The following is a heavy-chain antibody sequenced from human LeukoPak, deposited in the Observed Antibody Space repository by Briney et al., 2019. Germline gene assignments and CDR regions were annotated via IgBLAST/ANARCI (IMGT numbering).Heavy chain of an antibody. J-gene: IGHJ4*02. CDR3: ARDQYDTWSRRGNFDS. CDR2: IELDGSEK. Sequence: GGSLRLSCAASGFTFSNAWMSWVRQAPGKGLEWVANIELDGSEKNYVDSVKGRFTISRDNTKNSLYLQMNSLRAEDTAVFYCARDQYDTWSRRGNFDSWGQGTLVIVSS. CDR1: GFTFSNAW. V-gene: IGHV3-7*03. D-gene: IGHD3/OR15-3a*01.